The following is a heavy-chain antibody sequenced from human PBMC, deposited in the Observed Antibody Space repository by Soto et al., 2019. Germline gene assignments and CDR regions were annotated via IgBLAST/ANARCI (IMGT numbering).Heavy chain of an antibody. J-gene: IGHJ4*02. Sequence: QVQLVESGGGVVQPGNSLRLSCEASGFNFNNYGMHWVRQAPGKGLEWVAVIYYDGNTKYYVDSVMGRFSISRDDSKNTLFLQLNNLRADDTDKYYCATGPRSGSDGIGVHWGKGTLGTVSS. CDR3: ATGPRSGSDGIGVH. CDR2: IYYDGNTK. V-gene: IGHV3-33*01. D-gene: IGHD1-1*01. CDR1: GFNFNNYG.